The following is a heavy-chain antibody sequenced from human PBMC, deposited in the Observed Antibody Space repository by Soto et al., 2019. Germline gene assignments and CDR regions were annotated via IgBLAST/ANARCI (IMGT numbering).Heavy chain of an antibody. Sequence: SETLSLTCTVSGGSISSYYWSWIRQPPGKGLEWIGYIYYSGSTNYNPSLKSRVTISVDTSKNQFSLKLSSVTAADTAVYYCARRYCSGGSCYPGSRNWFDPWGQVTLVTVST. D-gene: IGHD2-15*01. CDR3: ARRYCSGGSCYPGSRNWFDP. CDR2: IYYSGST. V-gene: IGHV4-59*08. CDR1: GGSISSYY. J-gene: IGHJ5*02.